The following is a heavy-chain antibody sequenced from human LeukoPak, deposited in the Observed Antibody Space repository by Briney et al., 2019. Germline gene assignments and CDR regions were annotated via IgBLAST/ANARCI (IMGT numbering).Heavy chain of an antibody. CDR2: IAGDGGT. V-gene: IGHV3-23*01. CDR1: GLVVTNNG. D-gene: IGHD4-17*01. Sequence: GGSLRLSCVASGLVVTNNGMKWVRQAPGKGLEWVAAIAGDGGTYYADSVQGRFTISRDTSRNTVYPQMNSLRAEDTALYSCAALYHDHGAYWGQGALVTVS. J-gene: IGHJ4*02. CDR3: AALYHDHGAY.